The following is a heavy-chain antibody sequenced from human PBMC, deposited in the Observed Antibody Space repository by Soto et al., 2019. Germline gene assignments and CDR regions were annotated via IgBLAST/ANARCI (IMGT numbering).Heavy chain of an antibody. V-gene: IGHV4-34*01. J-gene: IGHJ3*02. D-gene: IGHD3-9*01. Sequence: SETLSLTCVVSGGSFSTYYYNWIRQSPGKGLEWIGEINHSGNNNYSPSLKSRVTMSLDTSKNQFSLKLTSVTAADTAVYYCARGGSNDWQVAFDIWGQGTMVTV. CDR3: ARGGSNDWQVAFDI. CDR2: INHSGNN. CDR1: GGSFSTYY.